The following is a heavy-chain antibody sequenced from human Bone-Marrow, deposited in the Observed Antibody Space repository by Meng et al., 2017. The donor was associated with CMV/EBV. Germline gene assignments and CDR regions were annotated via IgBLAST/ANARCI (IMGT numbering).Heavy chain of an antibody. CDR2: INHSGST. CDR1: GGSFSGYY. CDR3: ARDTVVTPPYYYYGMDV. Sequence: SATLSLTLAVYGGSFSGYYWSWIRQPPGKGLEWIGEINHSGSTNYNPSLKSRVTISVDTSKNQFSLKLSSVTAADTAVYYCARDTVVTPPYYYYGMDVWGQGTTVTVSS. J-gene: IGHJ6*02. V-gene: IGHV4-34*01. D-gene: IGHD4-23*01.